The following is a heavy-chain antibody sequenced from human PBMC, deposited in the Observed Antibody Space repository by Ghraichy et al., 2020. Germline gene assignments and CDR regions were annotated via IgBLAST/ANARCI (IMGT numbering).Heavy chain of an antibody. Sequence: GGSLRLSCAASGFTFSSYSMNWVRQAPGKGLDWVSSISSSSSYIYYADSVKGRFTISRDNAKNSLYLQMNSLRAEDTAVYYCAREYYGFDAFDIWGQGTMVTVSS. CDR1: GFTFSSYS. J-gene: IGHJ3*02. CDR2: ISSSSSYI. V-gene: IGHV3-21*01. CDR3: AREYYGFDAFDI. D-gene: IGHD4-17*01.